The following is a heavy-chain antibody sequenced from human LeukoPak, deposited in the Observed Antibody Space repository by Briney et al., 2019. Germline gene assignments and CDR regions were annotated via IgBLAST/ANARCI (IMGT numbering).Heavy chain of an antibody. J-gene: IGHJ4*02. CDR2: IYHTGTT. CDR1: GGLISRIEYY. Sequence: SETLSLTCTVSGGLISRIEYYWGWVRQSPVRGLEWLGHIYHTGTTLYSPHLNIRLTLSVDSSKNQFSLTLNSVTAADTAVYYCASVSVWELATHPGGSFDYWGRGILVTVSS. V-gene: IGHV4-30-4*01. D-gene: IGHD1-26*01. CDR3: ASVSVWELATHPGGSFDY.